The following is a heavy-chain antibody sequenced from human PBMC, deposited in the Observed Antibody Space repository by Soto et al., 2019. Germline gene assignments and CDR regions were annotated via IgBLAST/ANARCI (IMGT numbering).Heavy chain of an antibody. J-gene: IGHJ2*01. CDR1: GGTISSYA. V-gene: IGHV1-69*06. D-gene: IGHD3-10*01. Sequence: QVQLVQSGAEVKKPGSSVKVSCKASGGTISSYAISWVRQAPGQGLEWMGGIIPIFGTANYAQKFQGRVTITADKSTSTAYMELSSLRSEDTAVYYCARASLGALIGVHWYFDLWGRGTLVTVSS. CDR3: ARASLGALIGVHWYFDL. CDR2: IIPIFGTA.